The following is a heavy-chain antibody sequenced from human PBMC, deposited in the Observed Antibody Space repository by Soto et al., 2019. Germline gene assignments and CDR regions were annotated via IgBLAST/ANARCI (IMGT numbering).Heavy chain of an antibody. CDR2: ISGSGGST. Sequence: EVQLLESGGGLVQPGGSLRLSCAASGFTFSSYAMSWVRQAPGKGLEWVSAISGSGGSTYYADSVKGRFTISRDNSKNTVYLQMNSLRAEDTVVYYCANGLGLVPAAIGSLYYYYGMDVWGQGTTVTVSS. J-gene: IGHJ6*02. D-gene: IGHD2-2*02. CDR3: ANGLGLVPAAIGSLYYYYGMDV. V-gene: IGHV3-23*01. CDR1: GFTFSSYA.